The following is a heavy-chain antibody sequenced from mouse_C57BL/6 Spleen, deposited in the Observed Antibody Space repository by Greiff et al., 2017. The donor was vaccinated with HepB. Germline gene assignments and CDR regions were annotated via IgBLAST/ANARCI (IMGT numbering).Heavy chain of an antibody. V-gene: IGHV1-7*01. Sequence: QVQLKQSGAELAKPGASVKLSCKASGYTFTSYWMHWVKQRPGQGLEWIGYINPSSGYTKYTQKFKDKATLTADKSSSTAYMQLSSLTYEDSAVYYCARRATADYFDYWGQGTTLTVSS. CDR3: ARRATADYFDY. CDR1: GYTFTSYW. D-gene: IGHD3-1*01. CDR2: INPSSGYT. J-gene: IGHJ2*01.